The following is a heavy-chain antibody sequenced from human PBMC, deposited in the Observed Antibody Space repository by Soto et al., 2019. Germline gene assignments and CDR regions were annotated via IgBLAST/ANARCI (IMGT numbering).Heavy chain of an antibody. D-gene: IGHD3-3*01. CDR3: ARPKSGSYYYGMDV. CDR1: GYTLTSYD. J-gene: IGHJ6*02. V-gene: IGHV1-8*01. CDR2: MNPNSGNT. Sequence: QVQLVQSGAEVKKSGASVKVSCKASGYTLTSYDINWVRQATGQGLEWMGWMNPNSGNTGYAQKFQGRVTMTRNTSIITAYMELSSLRSEDTAVYYCARPKSGSYYYGMDVWGQGTAVTVSS.